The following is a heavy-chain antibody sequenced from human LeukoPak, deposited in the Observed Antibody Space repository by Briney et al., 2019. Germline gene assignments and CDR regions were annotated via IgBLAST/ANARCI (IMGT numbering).Heavy chain of an antibody. V-gene: IGHV4-61*02. CDR1: GGSISSGSFY. CDR3: ARRLAATHGYFDY. Sequence: SQTLSLTCTVSGGSISSGSFYWSWIRQPAGKGLEWIGRIYTSGSTNYNPSLKSRVTISVDTSKNQFSLKLSSVTAADTAVYYCARRLAATHGYFDYWGQGTLVTVSS. J-gene: IGHJ4*02. CDR2: IYTSGST. D-gene: IGHD2-15*01.